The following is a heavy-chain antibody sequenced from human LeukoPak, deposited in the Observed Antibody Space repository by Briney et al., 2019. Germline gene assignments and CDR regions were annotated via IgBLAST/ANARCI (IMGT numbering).Heavy chain of an antibody. CDR2: IYYSGST. J-gene: IGHJ4*02. Sequence: SETLSLTCTVSGGSISSSSYYWGWIRQPPGKGLEWIGSIYYSGSTYYNPSLKSQVTISVDTSKNQFSLKLSSVTAADTAVYYCARTPYYYDSSGYYYFDYWGQGTLVTVSS. CDR1: GGSISSSSYY. CDR3: ARTPYYYDSSGYYYFDY. V-gene: IGHV4-39*01. D-gene: IGHD3-22*01.